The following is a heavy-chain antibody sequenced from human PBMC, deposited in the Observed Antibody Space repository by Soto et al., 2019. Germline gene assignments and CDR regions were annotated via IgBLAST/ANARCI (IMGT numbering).Heavy chain of an antibody. CDR1: GFTVSSNY. CDR2: IYSGGST. J-gene: IGHJ3*02. CDR3: ARDTRGYCSSTSCYQGHAFDI. Sequence: GGSLRLSCAASGFTVSSNYMSWVRQAPGKGLEWVSVIYSGGSTYYADSVKGRFTISRHNSKNTLYLQMNSLRAEDTAVYYCARDTRGYCSSTSCYQGHAFDIWGQGTMVTVSS. D-gene: IGHD2-2*01. V-gene: IGHV3-53*04.